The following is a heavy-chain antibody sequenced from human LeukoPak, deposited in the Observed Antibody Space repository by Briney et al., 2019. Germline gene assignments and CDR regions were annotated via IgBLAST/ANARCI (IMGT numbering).Heavy chain of an antibody. Sequence: ASVKVSCKVSGYTLTELCIHWVRQAPGQGLEWMGWINPNSGGTNYAQKFQGRVTMTRNTSISTAYMELSRLRSDDTAVYYCARDRYYGSGSYGYYFDYWGQGTLVTVSS. V-gene: IGHV1-2*02. J-gene: IGHJ4*02. CDR1: GYTLTELC. CDR3: ARDRYYGSGSYGYYFDY. D-gene: IGHD3-10*01. CDR2: INPNSGGT.